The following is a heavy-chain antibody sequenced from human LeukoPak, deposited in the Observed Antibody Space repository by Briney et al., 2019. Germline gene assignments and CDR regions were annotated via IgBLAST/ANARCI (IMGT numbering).Heavy chain of an antibody. V-gene: IGHV3-73*01. CDR3: IRQERSGGSCSYVDY. J-gene: IGHJ4*02. CDR1: WFDLSGFY. CDR2: IISKNRIKTT. D-gene: IGHD2-15*01. Sequence: PGGSVTLSCAASWFDLSGFYMHCVRQPTGGGLEGVVFIISKNRIKTTVSAASVKGRFNISRDDSKHREYLQMNSLKAEDTAVYYCIRQERSGGSCSYVDYWGQGTLVTVSP.